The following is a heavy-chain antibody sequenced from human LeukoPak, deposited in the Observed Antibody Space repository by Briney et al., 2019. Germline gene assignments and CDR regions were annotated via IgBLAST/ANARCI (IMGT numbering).Heavy chain of an antibody. J-gene: IGHJ6*03. V-gene: IGHV3-23*01. Sequence: GGSLRLSCAASGFTFSSYSMNWVRQAPGKGLEWVSAISGSGGSTYYADSVKGRFTISRDNSKNTLYLQMNSLRAEDTAVYYCAKVGGTMDDAYYYYMDVWGKGTTVTVSS. CDR2: ISGSGGST. CDR3: AKVGGTMDDAYYYYMDV. CDR1: GFTFSSYS. D-gene: IGHD3-10*01.